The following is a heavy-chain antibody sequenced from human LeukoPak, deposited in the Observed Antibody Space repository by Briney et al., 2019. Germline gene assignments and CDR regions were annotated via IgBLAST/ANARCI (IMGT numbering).Heavy chain of an antibody. J-gene: IGHJ6*02. CDR1: TFTFSSYS. Sequence: GGSLRLSCAASTFTFSSYSMHWVRQAPGKGLEWVAVISNDGSTKYYADSVKGRFTISRDNSNNTLYLRMNSLRAEDAAVYYCAGGAAARGDVWGQGTTVTVSS. D-gene: IGHD2-2*01. CDR3: AGGAAARGDV. CDR2: ISNDGSTK. V-gene: IGHV3-30-3*01.